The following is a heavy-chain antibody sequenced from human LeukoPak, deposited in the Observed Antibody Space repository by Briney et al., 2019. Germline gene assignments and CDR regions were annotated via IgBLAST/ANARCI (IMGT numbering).Heavy chain of an antibody. Sequence: GGSLRLSCTASGFTFSNAWMSWVRQAPGKGLEWVANIKQDGSEKYYVDSVKGRFTISRDNAKNSLYLQMNSLRAKDTAVYYCARLHIVVVTASSDIWGQGTMVTVSS. D-gene: IGHD2-21*02. CDR1: GFTFSNAW. J-gene: IGHJ3*02. CDR3: ARLHIVVVTASSDI. V-gene: IGHV3-7*03. CDR2: IKQDGSEK.